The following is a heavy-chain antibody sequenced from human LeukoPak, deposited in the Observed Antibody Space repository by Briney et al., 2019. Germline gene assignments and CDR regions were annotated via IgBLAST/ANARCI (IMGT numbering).Heavy chain of an antibody. J-gene: IGHJ4*02. CDR2: IKQDGSEK. V-gene: IGHV3-7*01. CDR3: ARDVYCSGGSCFASTPRFDY. CDR1: GFTFSSYW. D-gene: IGHD2-15*01. Sequence: PGGSLRPSCAASGFTFSSYWMSWVRQAPGKGLEWVANIKQDGSEKYYVDSVKGRFTISGDNAKNSLYLQMNSLRAEDTAVYYCARDVYCSGGSCFASTPRFDYWGQGTLVTVSS.